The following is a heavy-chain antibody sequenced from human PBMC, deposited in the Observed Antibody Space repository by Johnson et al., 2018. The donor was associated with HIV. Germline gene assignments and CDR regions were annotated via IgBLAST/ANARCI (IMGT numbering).Heavy chain of an antibody. Sequence: VQLVESGGGLVQPGGSLTLSCVGSGLSFSNFGIHWVRQAPGKGLEWVANIKQDGSEKSYVDSVKGRFTISSDNAKNSLYLQMNSLRAEDTAVYYCARERYTTGLYSGSYGAFDMWGQGTMVTVSS. CDR3: ARERYTTGLYSGSYGAFDM. CDR1: GLSFSNFG. V-gene: IGHV3-7*03. CDR2: IKQDGSEK. J-gene: IGHJ3*02. D-gene: IGHD1-26*01.